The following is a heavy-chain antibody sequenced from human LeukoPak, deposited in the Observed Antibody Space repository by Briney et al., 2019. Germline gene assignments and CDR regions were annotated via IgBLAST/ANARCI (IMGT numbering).Heavy chain of an antibody. J-gene: IGHJ4*02. D-gene: IGHD6-19*01. CDR3: AKARNAVAGTGYYFDN. CDR2: VTWDGSFT. CDR1: GFTFDDYS. Sequence: GGSLRLSCAASGFTFDDYSMHWVRQAPGKGLGWVSLVTWDGSFTYYVDSVKGRFTISRDNSKNSLYLQMNSLRAEDTAFYYCAKARNAVAGTGYYFDNWGQGTLVTVSS. V-gene: IGHV3-43D*03.